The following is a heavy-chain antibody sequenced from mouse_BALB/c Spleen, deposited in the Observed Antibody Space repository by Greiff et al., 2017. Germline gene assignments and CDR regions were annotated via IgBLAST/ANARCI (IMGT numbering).Heavy chain of an antibody. CDR3: ARGGPPYGSSYDYFDY. D-gene: IGHD1-1*01. Sequence: EVKLMESGPGLVKPSQSLSLTCSVTGYSITSGYYWNWIRQFPGNKLEWMGYISYDGSNNYNPSLKNRISITRDTSKNQFFLKLNSVTTEDTATYYCARGGPPYGSSYDYFDYWGQGTTLTVSS. CDR1: GYSITSGYY. V-gene: IGHV3-6*02. CDR2: ISYDGSN. J-gene: IGHJ2*01.